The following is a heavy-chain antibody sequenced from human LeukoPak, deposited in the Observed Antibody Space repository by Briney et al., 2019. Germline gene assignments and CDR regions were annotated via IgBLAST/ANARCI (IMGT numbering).Heavy chain of an antibody. CDR2: INHSGST. D-gene: IGHD3-22*01. Sequence: PSETLSLTCAVYGGSFSGYYWSWIRQPPGKGLEWIGEINHSGSTNYNPSLKSRVTISVDTSKNQFSLKLSSVTAADTAVYYCARIPNIVVKRAFGIWGQGTMVTVSS. J-gene: IGHJ3*02. CDR1: GGSFSGYY. CDR3: ARIPNIVVKRAFGI. V-gene: IGHV4-34*01.